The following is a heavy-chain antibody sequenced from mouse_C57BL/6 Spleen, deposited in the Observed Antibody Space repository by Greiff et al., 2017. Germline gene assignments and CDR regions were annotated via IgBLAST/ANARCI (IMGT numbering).Heavy chain of an antibody. D-gene: IGHD2-5*01. CDR3: ARGGYRSNYVGVAY. V-gene: IGHV1-55*01. CDR2: IYPGSGST. Sequence: VQLQQPGAELVKPGASVKMSCKASGYTFTSYWITWVKQRPGQGLAWIGDIYPGSGSTNYNEKFKSKATLTVDTSSSTAYMQLSSLTSEDSAVYYGARGGYRSNYVGVAYWGQGTLVTVSA. CDR1: GYTFTSYW. J-gene: IGHJ3*01.